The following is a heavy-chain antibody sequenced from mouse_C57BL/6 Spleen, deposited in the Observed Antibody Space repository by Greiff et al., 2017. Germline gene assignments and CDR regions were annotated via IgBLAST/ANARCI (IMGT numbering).Heavy chain of an antibody. J-gene: IGHJ1*03. V-gene: IGHV1-52*01. Sequence: QQSCKASGYTFTSYWMHWVKQRPIQGLEWIGNIDPSDSETHYNQKFKDKATLTVDKSSSTAYMQLSSLTSEDSAVYYCARLVNWDVRYFDVWGTGTTVTVSS. D-gene: IGHD4-1*02. CDR1: GYTFTSYW. CDR3: ARLVNWDVRYFDV. CDR2: IDPSDSET.